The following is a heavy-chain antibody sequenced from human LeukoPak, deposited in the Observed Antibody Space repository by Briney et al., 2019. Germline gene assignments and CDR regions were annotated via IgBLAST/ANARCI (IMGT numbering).Heavy chain of an antibody. D-gene: IGHD2-8*01. CDR2: ISGSGAIT. Sequence: PGGSLRLSCAASGFTFSTYAMSWVRQAPGKGLEWVSSISGSGAITFYADSVKGRFTISRDNSKSTLYLQTNSLRAEDTAIYYCAKDRNLTPRPYLFDYWGQGTLVTVSS. CDR3: AKDRNLTPRPYLFDY. V-gene: IGHV3-23*01. J-gene: IGHJ4*02. CDR1: GFTFSTYA.